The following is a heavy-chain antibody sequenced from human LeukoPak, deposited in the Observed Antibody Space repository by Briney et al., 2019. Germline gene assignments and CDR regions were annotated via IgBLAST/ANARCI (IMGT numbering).Heavy chain of an antibody. CDR2: INGGGGNT. CDR3: AKSVVVITFRFDD. V-gene: IGHV3-23*01. D-gene: IGHD2-15*01. Sequence: PGGSLRLSCAASGFTFNSYVMSWVRQPPGKGLEWVSAINGGGGNTYYADSVKGRFTISRDNSKNMVYLQMNSLRADDTAIYYCAKSVVVITFRFDDWGQGALVTVSS. CDR1: GFTFNSYV. J-gene: IGHJ4*02.